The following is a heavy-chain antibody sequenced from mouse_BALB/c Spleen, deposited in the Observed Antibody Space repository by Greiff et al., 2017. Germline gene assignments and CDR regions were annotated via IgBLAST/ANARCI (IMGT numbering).Heavy chain of an antibody. CDR2: INPSTGYT. CDR1: GYTFTSYW. V-gene: IGHV1-7*01. CDR3: ARRMGRGYFDY. D-gene: IGHD4-1*01. Sequence: VQLQQSGAELAKPGASVKMSCKASGYTFTSYWMHWVKQRPGQGLEWIGYINPSTGYTEYNQKFKDKATLTADKSSSTAYMQLSSLTSEDSAVYYCARRMGRGYFDYWGQGTTLTVSS. J-gene: IGHJ2*01.